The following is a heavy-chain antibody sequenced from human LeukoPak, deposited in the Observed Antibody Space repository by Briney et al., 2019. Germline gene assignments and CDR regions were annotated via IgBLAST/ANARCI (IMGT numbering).Heavy chain of an antibody. CDR3: TTDLVVPAATTLTDY. CDR1: GFTFSNAW. CDR2: IKSKTDGGTT. V-gene: IGHV3-15*01. Sequence: GGSLRLSCAASGFTFSNAWMSWVRQAPGKGLEWVGRIKSKTDGGTTDYAAPVKGRFTISRDDSKNTLYLQVNSLKTEDTAVYYCTTDLVVPAATTLTDYWGQGTLATVSS. D-gene: IGHD2-2*01. J-gene: IGHJ4*02.